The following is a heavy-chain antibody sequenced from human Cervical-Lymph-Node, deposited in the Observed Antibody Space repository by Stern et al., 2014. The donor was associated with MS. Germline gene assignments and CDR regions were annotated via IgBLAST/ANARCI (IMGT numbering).Heavy chain of an antibody. V-gene: IGHV4-59*13. J-gene: IGHJ4*02. CDR2: IHYTGSN. Sequence: QVQLQESGPGLVKPSETLSLTCTVSGGSTSGYYWSWIRQPPGNGLEWIGYIHYTGSNKYNPSLKSRITGSVDTSNNQLSLNLRSVTAADTAVYYCARQSDNYYGPFDFWGLGTLVTVSS. CDR3: ARQSDNYYGPFDF. CDR1: GGSTSGYY. D-gene: IGHD4/OR15-4a*01.